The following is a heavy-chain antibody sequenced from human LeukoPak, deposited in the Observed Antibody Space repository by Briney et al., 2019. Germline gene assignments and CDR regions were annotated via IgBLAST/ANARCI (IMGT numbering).Heavy chain of an antibody. CDR1: GFTFSSYW. Sequence: GGSLRLSCAASGFTFSSYWMSWVRQAPGKGLEWVANIKQDGSEKYYVDSVKGRFTISRDNAKNSLYLQMNSLRAEDTAVYYCARDRWYYDSSGYQRYFDHWGQGTLVTVSS. V-gene: IGHV3-7*01. CDR3: ARDRWYYDSSGYQRYFDH. J-gene: IGHJ4*02. CDR2: IKQDGSEK. D-gene: IGHD3-22*01.